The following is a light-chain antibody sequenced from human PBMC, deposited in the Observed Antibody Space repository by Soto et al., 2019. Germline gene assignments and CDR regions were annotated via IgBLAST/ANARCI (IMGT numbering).Light chain of an antibody. J-gene: IGKJ1*01. CDR2: GAS. CDR3: QQYYNWPRT. CDR1: QSVSSN. V-gene: IGKV3-15*01. Sequence: DIVLTQSPGTLSLSPGERATLSCRASQSVSSNFLAWYQQKPGQAPRLLIYGASKRATGIPARFSGSGSGTEFTLTINSLQPEDFAVYYCQQYYNWPRTFGQGTKVEIK.